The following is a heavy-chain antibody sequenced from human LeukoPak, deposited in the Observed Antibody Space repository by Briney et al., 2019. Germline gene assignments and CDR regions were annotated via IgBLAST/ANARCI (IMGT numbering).Heavy chain of an antibody. J-gene: IGHJ6*03. D-gene: IGHD5-12*01. Sequence: GGSLRLSCAASGFTFSSYGMHWVRQAPGKGLEWVAFIRFDGSNKYYADSVKGRFTTSRDNSKNTLYLQMKSLRAEDTAVYYFAKGGGYGAKYYYYYLDVWGKGTTVTISS. CDR3: AKGGGYGAKYYYYYLDV. CDR1: GFTFSSYG. CDR2: IRFDGSNK. V-gene: IGHV3-30*02.